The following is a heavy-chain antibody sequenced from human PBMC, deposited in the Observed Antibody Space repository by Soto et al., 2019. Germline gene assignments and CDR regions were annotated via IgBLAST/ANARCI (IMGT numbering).Heavy chain of an antibody. CDR1: GFTFRLHA. V-gene: IGHV3-21*01. CDR3: ARDSTVWELRGVAFDI. J-gene: IGHJ3*02. CDR2: ISSNSGYI. D-gene: IGHD1-26*01. Sequence: EVQLVESGGGLVKPGGSLRLSCAASGFTFRLHAMNWVRQAPGKGLEWVSYISSNSGYIYYADSVKGRFTISRDNAQKSLYLQMDSLRVEDTAVYYCARDSTVWELRGVAFDIWGLGTKVTVSS.